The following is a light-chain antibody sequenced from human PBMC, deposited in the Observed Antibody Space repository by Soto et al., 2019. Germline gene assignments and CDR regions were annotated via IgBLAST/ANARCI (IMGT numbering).Light chain of an antibody. CDR3: QQYNNWPPIT. CDR2: GAS. J-gene: IGKJ5*01. CDR1: QSVSSN. Sequence: IVITQSPAPLSVSPGEMATLSCRASQSVSSNLAWYQQKPGQAPRLPIYGASTRATGIPARFSGSGSGTEFTLTISSLQSEDFAVYYCQQYNNWPPITFGQGTRLEIK. V-gene: IGKV3-15*01.